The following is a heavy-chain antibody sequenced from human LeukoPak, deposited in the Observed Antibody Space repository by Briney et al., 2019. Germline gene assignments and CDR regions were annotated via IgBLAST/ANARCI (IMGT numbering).Heavy chain of an antibody. V-gene: IGHV1-69*05. CDR2: IIPIFGTA. Sequence: ASVKVSCKASGGTFSSYAISWVRQAPGQGLEWMGRIIPIFGTANYAQKFQGRVTITTDESTSTAYMELSSLRSEDTAVYYCARDTRKQRSSGYYLMDAFDIWGQGTMVTVSS. J-gene: IGHJ3*02. CDR1: GGTFSSYA. D-gene: IGHD3-22*01. CDR3: ARDTRKQRSSGYYLMDAFDI.